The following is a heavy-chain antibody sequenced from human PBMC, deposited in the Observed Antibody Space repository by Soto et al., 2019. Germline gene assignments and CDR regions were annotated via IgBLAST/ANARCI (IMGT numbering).Heavy chain of an antibody. CDR3: ARGTVTTSDFDY. D-gene: IGHD4-17*01. V-gene: IGHV3-21*01. J-gene: IGHJ4*02. CDR2: ISGSRSYI. CDR1: GFIFTSYG. Sequence: EEQLVESGGGLVQPGGSLRLSCAASGFIFTSYGMNWVRQAPGKGLEWVSSISGSRSYIYYADSVKGRFTISMDNAKNSLYLQMNSLRAEDTAVYYCARGTVTTSDFDYWGQGTLVTVSS.